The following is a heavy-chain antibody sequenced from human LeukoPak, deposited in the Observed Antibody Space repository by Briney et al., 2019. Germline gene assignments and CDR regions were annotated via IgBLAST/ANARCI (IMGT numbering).Heavy chain of an antibody. CDR1: GFTFSNYG. J-gene: IGHJ4*02. CDR2: VSYDGNKK. Sequence: GGSLRLSCAASGFTFSNYGMHWVRQAPGKGLEWLAFVSYDGNKKYYADSVTGRFTISRDNSKNTLSLQMNSLRPEDTAVYYCANLVRASLIQEEYWGQGTLVIVSS. CDR3: ANLVRASLIQEEY. D-gene: IGHD3-10*01. V-gene: IGHV3-30*18.